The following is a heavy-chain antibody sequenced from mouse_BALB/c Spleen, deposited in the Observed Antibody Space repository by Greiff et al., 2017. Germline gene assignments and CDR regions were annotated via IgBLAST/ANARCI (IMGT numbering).Heavy chain of an antibody. CDR1: GFSLTSYG. V-gene: IGHV2-4-1*01. Sequence: QVQLQQSGPGLVQPSQSLSITCTVSGFSLTSYGVHWVRQSPGKGLEWLGVIWSGGSTDYNAAFISRLSISKENSKRQDFFKMNSLQADDTAIYYCARNTGGDGYYTWFAYWGQGTLVTVSA. CDR3: ARNTGGDGYYTWFAY. J-gene: IGHJ3*01. CDR2: IWSGGST. D-gene: IGHD2-3*01.